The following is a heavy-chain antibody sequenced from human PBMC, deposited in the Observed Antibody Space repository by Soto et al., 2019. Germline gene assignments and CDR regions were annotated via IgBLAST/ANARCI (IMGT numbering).Heavy chain of an antibody. Sequence: SETLSLTCAVYGGSFSGYYWSWIRQPPGKGLEWIGEINHSGSTNYNPSLKSRVTISVDTSKNQFSLKLSSVTAADTAVYYCARDHRWSSIWFGDLGFDSWGQGTLVNV. CDR2: INHSGST. V-gene: IGHV4-34*01. CDR1: GGSFSGYY. D-gene: IGHD3-10*01. J-gene: IGHJ5*01. CDR3: ARDHRWSSIWFGDLGFDS.